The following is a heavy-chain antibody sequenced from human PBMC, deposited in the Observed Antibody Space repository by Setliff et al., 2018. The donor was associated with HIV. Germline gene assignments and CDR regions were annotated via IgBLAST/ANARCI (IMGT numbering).Heavy chain of an antibody. CDR2: MNPNSGDT. J-gene: IGHJ5*02. V-gene: IGHV1-8*02. Sequence: ASVKVSCKASGYTFTNYGINWVRQATGQGLEWMGWMNPNSGDTGYAQNFQGRVTMTRNTSISTAYMELSSLRSEDTAVYYCAKWYYTFWSGYRARNNWFDPWGQGTLVTVSS. D-gene: IGHD3-3*01. CDR3: AKWYYTFWSGYRARNNWFDP. CDR1: GYTFTNYG.